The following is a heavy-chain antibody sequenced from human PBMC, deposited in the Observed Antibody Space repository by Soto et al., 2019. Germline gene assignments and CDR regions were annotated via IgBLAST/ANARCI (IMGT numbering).Heavy chain of an antibody. CDR1: GGSFSGYY. V-gene: IGHV4-34*01. CDR3: ASRARLGVFMIDY. D-gene: IGHD3-3*01. CDR2: INHSGST. J-gene: IGHJ4*02. Sequence: SETLSLTCAVYGGSFSGYYWSWIRQPPGKGLEWIGEINHSGSTNYNPSLKSRVTISVDTSKNQFSLKLSSVTAADTAVYYCASRARLGVFMIDYWGQGTLVTVSS.